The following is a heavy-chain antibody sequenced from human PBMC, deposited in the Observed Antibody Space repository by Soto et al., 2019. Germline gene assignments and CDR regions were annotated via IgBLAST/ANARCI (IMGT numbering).Heavy chain of an antibody. CDR2: IIPIFGTA. J-gene: IGHJ6*02. Sequence: VASVKVSCKAYGGTFSIYAISWVRQAPGQGLEWMGGIIPIFGTANYAQKFQGRVTITADESTSTAYMELSSLRSEDTAVYYCATGHRRSITIFGLFTTDLYYYYGMDFWGQGTTVTVSS. CDR3: ATGHRRSITIFGLFTTDLYYYYGMDF. CDR1: GGTFSIYA. D-gene: IGHD3-3*01. V-gene: IGHV1-69*13.